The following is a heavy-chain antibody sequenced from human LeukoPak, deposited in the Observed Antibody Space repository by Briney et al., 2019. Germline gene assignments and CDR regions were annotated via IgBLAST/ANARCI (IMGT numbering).Heavy chain of an antibody. J-gene: IGHJ3*01. Sequence: SETLSLTCTVSGVSISSSTYFWGWIRQPQGKGLEWIGSIFNSGSTYYIPSLRSRATTSVDTSKNQFSLKLTSVTAADTAVYYCARTGFVGVTDHVWGRGTVVTVSS. D-gene: IGHD1-26*01. CDR3: ARTGFVGVTDHV. CDR2: IFNSGST. V-gene: IGHV4-39*01. CDR1: GVSISSSTYF.